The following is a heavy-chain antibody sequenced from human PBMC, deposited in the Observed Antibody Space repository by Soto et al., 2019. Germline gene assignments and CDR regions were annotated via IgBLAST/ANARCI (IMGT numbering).Heavy chain of an antibody. CDR1: GGSISSYY. CDR3: ARVYGDCFDY. V-gene: IGHV4-59*01. D-gene: IGHD4-17*01. CDR2: IYYSGST. Sequence: SETLSLTCAVSGGSISSYYWSWIRQPPGKGLEWIGYIYYSGSTNYNPSLKSRVTISVDTSKDQFSLKLSSVTAADTAVYYCARVYGDCFDYWGQGTLVTVSS. J-gene: IGHJ4*02.